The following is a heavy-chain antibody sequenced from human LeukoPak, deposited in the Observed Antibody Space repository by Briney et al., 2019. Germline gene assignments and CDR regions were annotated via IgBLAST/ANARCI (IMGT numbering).Heavy chain of an antibody. D-gene: IGHD6-6*01. CDR1: GYTFTSYN. CDR3: ARDLGGSSYWFDP. CDR2: INPSGGST. J-gene: IGHJ5*02. V-gene: IGHV1-46*01. Sequence: ASVKVSCKASGYTFTSYNMHWVRQAPGQGLEWMGIINPSGGSTSYAQKFQGGVTMTRDMSTSTVYMELSSLRSEDTAVYYCARDLGGSSYWFDPWGQGTLVTVSS.